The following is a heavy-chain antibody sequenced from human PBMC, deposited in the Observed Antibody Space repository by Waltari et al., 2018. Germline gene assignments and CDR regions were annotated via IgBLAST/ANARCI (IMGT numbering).Heavy chain of an antibody. Sequence: QVQLQESGPGLVKPSETLSLTCTGSGSSISSGYYWGWIRQPPGKGLEWIGSIYHSGSTYYNPSLKSRVTISVDTSKNQFSLKLSSVTAADTAVYYCARDLDGQLDYWGQGTLVTVSS. CDR1: GSSISSGYY. CDR3: ARDLDGQLDY. CDR2: IYHSGST. D-gene: IGHD1-1*01. J-gene: IGHJ4*02. V-gene: IGHV4-38-2*02.